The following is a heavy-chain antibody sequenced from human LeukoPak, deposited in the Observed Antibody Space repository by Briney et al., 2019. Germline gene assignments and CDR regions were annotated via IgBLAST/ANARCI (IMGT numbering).Heavy chain of an antibody. V-gene: IGHV4-59*01. Sequence: SETLSLTCTVSGGSIGSYYWSWIRQPPGKGLEWIGYIYYSGSTNYNPSLKSRVTILVDTSKNQFSLKLTSVTAADTAVYYCARASGSYSSYYYYGMDVWDQGTTVTVSS. CDR1: GGSIGSYY. D-gene: IGHD1-26*01. J-gene: IGHJ6*02. CDR2: IYYSGST. CDR3: ARASGSYSSYYYYGMDV.